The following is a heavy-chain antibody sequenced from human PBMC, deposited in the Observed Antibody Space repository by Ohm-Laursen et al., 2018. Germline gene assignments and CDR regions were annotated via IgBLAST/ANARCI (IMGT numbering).Heavy chain of an antibody. D-gene: IGHD6-13*01. CDR2: IYYSGST. J-gene: IGHJ4*02. CDR1: GFTFSDYY. CDR3: ARNGRVAARGGVFFDY. V-gene: IGHV4-31*02. Sequence: LRLSCAASGFTFSDYYWSWIRQHPGKGLEWIGYIYYSGSTYYNPSLKSRVTISVDTSKNQFSLKLSSVAAADTAVYYCARNGRVAARGGVFFDYWGQGTLVTASS.